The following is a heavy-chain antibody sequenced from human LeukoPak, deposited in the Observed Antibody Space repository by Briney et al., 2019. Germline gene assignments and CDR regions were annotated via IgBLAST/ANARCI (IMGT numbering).Heavy chain of an antibody. D-gene: IGHD4-17*01. Sequence: SETLSLTCTVSGGSISSNSYYWAWIRQPPGKGLEWIGSIYYSGSTYYNPSLKSRVTISLDTSKNQFSLKLSSVTAADTAVYYCANSIDFDYGDYYFDYWGQGALVTISS. CDR2: IYYSGST. CDR1: GGSISSNSYY. J-gene: IGHJ4*02. V-gene: IGHV4-39*07. CDR3: ANSIDFDYGDYYFDY.